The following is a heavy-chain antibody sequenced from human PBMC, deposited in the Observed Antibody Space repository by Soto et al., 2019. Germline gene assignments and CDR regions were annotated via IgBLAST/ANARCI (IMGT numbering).Heavy chain of an antibody. V-gene: IGHV6-1*01. CDR1: GDSFSSNSAA. Sequence: SQTLSLTCAISGDSFSSNSAAWNWIRQSPSRGLEWLGRTYYRSKWYNDYAVSVKSRITINPDTSKNQFSLQLNSVTPEDTAVYYCTRGEYLLGYYYYGMDVWGQGTTVTVSS. D-gene: IGHD2-15*01. CDR2: TYYRSKWYN. CDR3: TRGEYLLGYYYYGMDV. J-gene: IGHJ6*02.